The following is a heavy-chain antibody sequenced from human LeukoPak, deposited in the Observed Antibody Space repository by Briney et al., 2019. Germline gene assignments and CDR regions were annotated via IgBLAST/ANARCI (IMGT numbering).Heavy chain of an antibody. CDR1: GGSISGYY. Sequence: PSETLSLTCTVSGGSISGYYWSWIRQPPGKGLEWIAYIYYNGISNYNPSLKSRVIISVDSSKNQFSLKLSSVTAADTAVYYCARGSGTVTTDYWGQGTLVTVSS. D-gene: IGHD4-17*01. CDR3: ARGSGTVTTDY. J-gene: IGHJ4*02. CDR2: IYYNGIS. V-gene: IGHV4-59*12.